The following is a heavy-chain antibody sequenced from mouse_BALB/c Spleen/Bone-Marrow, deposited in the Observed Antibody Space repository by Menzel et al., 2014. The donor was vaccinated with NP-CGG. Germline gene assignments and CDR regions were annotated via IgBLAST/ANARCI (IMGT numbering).Heavy chain of an antibody. CDR3: AREDYYYAMDY. J-gene: IGHJ4*01. Sequence: EVKLVESGGGLVQPGGSLKLSCAASGFTFSSYGMSWVRQTPDKRLELVATINSNGGSTYYPDSVKGRFTISRDNAKNTLYLRMSSLKSEDTAMYYCAREDYYYAMDYWGQGTSVTVSS. CDR2: INSNGGST. CDR1: GFTFSSYG. V-gene: IGHV5-6-3*01.